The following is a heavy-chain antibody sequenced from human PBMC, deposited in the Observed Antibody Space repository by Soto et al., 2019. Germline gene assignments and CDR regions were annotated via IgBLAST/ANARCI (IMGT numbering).Heavy chain of an antibody. J-gene: IGHJ4*02. Sequence: SSETLSLTCTVSGGSISSGGYYWSWIRQHPGKGLEWIGYIYYSGSTYYNPSLKSRVTISVDTSKNQFSLKLSSVTAAGTAVYYCARGTYYYDSSGQIDYWGQGTLVTVSS. CDR3: ARGTYYYDSSGQIDY. CDR1: GGSISSGGYY. CDR2: IYYSGST. D-gene: IGHD3-22*01. V-gene: IGHV4-31*03.